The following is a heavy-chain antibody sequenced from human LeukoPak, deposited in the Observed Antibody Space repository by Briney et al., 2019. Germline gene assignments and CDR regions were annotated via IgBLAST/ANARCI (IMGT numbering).Heavy chain of an antibody. J-gene: IGHJ4*02. CDR1: GYTLTELS. Sequence: ASVKVSCKVSGYTLTELSMHWVRQAPGKGLEWMGVFDPEDGETIYAQKFQGRVTMTEDTSTDTAYMELSSLRSEDTAVYYCATVVVTAPGEDYFDYWGQGTLVTVSS. D-gene: IGHD2-21*02. CDR2: FDPEDGET. V-gene: IGHV1-24*01. CDR3: ATVVVTAPGEDYFDY.